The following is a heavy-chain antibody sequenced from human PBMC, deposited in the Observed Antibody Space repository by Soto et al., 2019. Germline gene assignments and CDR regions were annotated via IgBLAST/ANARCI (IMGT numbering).Heavy chain of an antibody. V-gene: IGHV1-18*04. D-gene: IGHD2-8*01. CDR2: ISPYSDNT. CDR3: ARDHTMVYAPNVWFDP. Sequence: QVQLVQSGAEVRKPGASVKVSCKASGYTFTNYGISWVRQAPGQGLEWMGWISPYSDNTNSAQKLQGRVTMTTDTSTSTAYMELRSLRSDDTAVYYCARDHTMVYAPNVWFDPWGQGTLVTVSS. J-gene: IGHJ5*02. CDR1: GYTFTNYG.